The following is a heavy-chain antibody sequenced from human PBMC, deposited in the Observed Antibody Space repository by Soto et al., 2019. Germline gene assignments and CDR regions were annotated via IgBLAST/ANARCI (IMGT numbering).Heavy chain of an antibody. V-gene: IGHV3-13*01. Sequence: GGSLRLSCAASGFTFSSYDMHWVRQATGKGLEWVSAIGTAGDTYYPGSVKGRFTISRENAKNSLYPQMNSLRAGDTAVYYCARGYGAYYYYGMDVWGQGNTVNVSS. CDR2: IGTAGDT. CDR1: GFTFSSYD. D-gene: IGHD4-17*01. J-gene: IGHJ6*02. CDR3: ARGYGAYYYYGMDV.